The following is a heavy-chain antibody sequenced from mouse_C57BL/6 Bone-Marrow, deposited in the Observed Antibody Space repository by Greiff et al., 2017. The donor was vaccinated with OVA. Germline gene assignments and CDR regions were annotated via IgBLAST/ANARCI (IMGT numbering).Heavy chain of an antibody. V-gene: IGHV1-42*01. CDR3: ARSGDYEYFDV. J-gene: IGHJ1*03. Sequence: VQLQQSGPELVKPGASVKISCKASGYSFTGYYMNWVKQSPEKSLEWIGEINPSTGGTTYNQKFKAKATLTVDKSSSTAYMQLKSLTSEDSAVYYCARSGDYEYFDVWGTGTTVTVSS. D-gene: IGHD2-4*01. CDR2: INPSTGGT. CDR1: GYSFTGYY.